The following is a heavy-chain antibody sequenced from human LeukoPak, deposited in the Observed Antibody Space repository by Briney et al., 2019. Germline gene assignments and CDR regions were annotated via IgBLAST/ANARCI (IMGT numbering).Heavy chain of an antibody. J-gene: IGHJ4*02. D-gene: IGHD2-21*02. CDR2: IYYSGST. V-gene: IGHV4-59*01. CDR3: ARVPPYCGGDCILFDY. Sequence: SETLSLTCTVSGGSISSYYWSWIRQPPGKGLEWIGYIYYSGSTNYNPSLKSRVTISVDTSKNQFSLKLSSVTAADTAVYYCARVPPYCGGDCILFDYWGQGTLVTVSS. CDR1: GGSISSYY.